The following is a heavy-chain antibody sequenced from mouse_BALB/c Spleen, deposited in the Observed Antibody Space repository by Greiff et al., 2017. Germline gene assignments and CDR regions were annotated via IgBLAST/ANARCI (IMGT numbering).Heavy chain of an antibody. Sequence: EVKLMESGGGLVQPGGSRKLSCAASGFTFSSFGMHWVRQAPEKGLEWVAYISSGSSTIYYADTVKGRFTISRDNPKNTLFLQMTSLRSEDTAMYYCARENYGNYGYFDYWGQGTTLTVSS. CDR2: ISSGSSTI. CDR1: GFTFSSFG. D-gene: IGHD2-1*01. J-gene: IGHJ2*01. V-gene: IGHV5-17*02. CDR3: ARENYGNYGYFDY.